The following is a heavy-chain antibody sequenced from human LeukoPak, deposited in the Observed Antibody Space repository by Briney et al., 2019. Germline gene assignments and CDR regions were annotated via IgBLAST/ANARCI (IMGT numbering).Heavy chain of an antibody. D-gene: IGHD2-2*01. CDR3: AREKCSSTSCYARFSDY. CDR2: ISAYNGNT. J-gene: IGHJ4*02. V-gene: IGHV1-18*01. Sequence: ASVKVSCKASGYTFTSYGISWVRQAPGQGLEWMGWISAYNGNTNYAQKLQGRVTMTTDTSTSTAYMEPRSLRSDDTAVYHCAREKCSSTSCYARFSDYWGQGTLVTVSS. CDR1: GYTFTSYG.